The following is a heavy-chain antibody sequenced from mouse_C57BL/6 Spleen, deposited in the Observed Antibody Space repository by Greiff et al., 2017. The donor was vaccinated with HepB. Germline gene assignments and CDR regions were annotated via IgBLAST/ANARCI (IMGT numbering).Heavy chain of an antibody. V-gene: IGHV1-52*01. CDR1: GYTFTSYW. D-gene: IGHD2-4*01. J-gene: IGHJ3*01. CDR2: IDPSDSET. Sequence: QVQLQQPGAELVRPGSSVKLSCKASGYTFTSYWMHWVKQRPIQGLEWIGNIDPSDSETHYNQKFKDKATLTVDKSSSTAYMQLSSLTSEDSAVYYRARGYYDYDVWFAYWGQGTLVTVSA. CDR3: ARGYYDYDVWFAY.